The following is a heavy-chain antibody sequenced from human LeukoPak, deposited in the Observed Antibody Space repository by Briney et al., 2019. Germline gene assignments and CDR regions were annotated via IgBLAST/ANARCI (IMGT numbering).Heavy chain of an antibody. D-gene: IGHD3-3*01. CDR3: ARDQTYYDFWSGYYSRGDDDAFDI. CDR1: GFTFSSYS. CDR2: ISSSSSYI. J-gene: IGHJ3*02. Sequence: GGSLRLSCAASGFTFSSYSMNWVCQAPGKGLEWVSSISSSSSYIYYADSVKGRFTISRDNAKNSLYLQMNSLRAEDTAVYYCARDQTYYDFWSGYYSRGDDDAFDIWGQGTMVTVSS. V-gene: IGHV3-21*01.